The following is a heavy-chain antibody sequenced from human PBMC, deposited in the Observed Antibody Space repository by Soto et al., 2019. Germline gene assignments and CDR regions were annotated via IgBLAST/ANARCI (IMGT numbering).Heavy chain of an antibody. CDR3: ARDLHLRPIYYDYGMDV. CDR2: ISSSSTKI. D-gene: IGHD5-12*01. J-gene: IGHJ6*02. V-gene: IGHV3-21*01. Sequence: PGGSLRLSCAASRFSFSSFSMNWVRQAPGKGLEWVSSISSSSTKIYYADSVKGRFTISRDDAKNSLYLQMNSLTAEDTAVYYCARDLHLRPIYYDYGMDVWGQGTTVTVSS. CDR1: RFSFSSFS.